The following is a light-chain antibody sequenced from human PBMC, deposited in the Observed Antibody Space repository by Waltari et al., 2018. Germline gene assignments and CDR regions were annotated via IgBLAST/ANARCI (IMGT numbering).Light chain of an antibody. CDR3: QSDDNIRSHGV. Sequence: QSALAQPPSVSGAPAQRVTLSCTGRRSHIGAVFDVPLYQQLPGAAIRLLMYADTNRAPGGQDGVSAAEHGTSASLDNTGLQAEDEAEYYCQSDDNIRSHGVFGGGTKVAV. CDR1: RSHIGAVFD. V-gene: IGLV1-40*01. CDR2: ADT. J-gene: IGLJ3*02.